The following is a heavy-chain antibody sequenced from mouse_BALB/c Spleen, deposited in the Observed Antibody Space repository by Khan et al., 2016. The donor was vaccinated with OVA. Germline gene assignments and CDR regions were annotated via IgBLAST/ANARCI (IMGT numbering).Heavy chain of an antibody. V-gene: IGHV5-6*01. Sequence: EVELVESGGDLVKPGGSLKLSCAASGFTFSTYGMSWVRQTPDKRLEWVATISRDGTYTYYPDSVKGRFTISIDNAKNTRYLQMISLKSEDTAMYYCASHLTGSFAYWGQGTLVTVSA. J-gene: IGHJ3*01. CDR2: ISRDGTYT. D-gene: IGHD4-1*01. CDR3: ASHLTGSFAY. CDR1: GFTFSTYG.